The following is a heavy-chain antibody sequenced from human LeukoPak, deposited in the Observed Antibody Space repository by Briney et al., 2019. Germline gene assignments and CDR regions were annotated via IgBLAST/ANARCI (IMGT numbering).Heavy chain of an antibody. CDR3: AREAGGWFDP. Sequence: SETLSLTCTVSDGSISSYYWSWIRQPPGKGLEWIGYIYYSGSTKYGPSLKSRVTISVDTSKNQFSLKLGSVTAADTAVYYCAREAGGWFDPWGQGTLVTVSS. CDR2: IYYSGST. D-gene: IGHD3-16*01. CDR1: DGSISSYY. V-gene: IGHV4-59*12. J-gene: IGHJ5*02.